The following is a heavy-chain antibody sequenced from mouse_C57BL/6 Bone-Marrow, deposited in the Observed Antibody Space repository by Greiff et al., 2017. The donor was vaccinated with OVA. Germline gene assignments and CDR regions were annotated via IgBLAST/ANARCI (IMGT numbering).Heavy chain of an antibody. CDR2: ISDGGSYT. CDR3: ARASYYYVYYFDY. CDR1: GFTFSSYA. V-gene: IGHV5-4*01. J-gene: IGHJ2*01. D-gene: IGHD1-1*01. Sequence: EVHLVESGGGLVKPGGSLKLSCAASGFTFSSYAMSWVRQTPEKRLELVATISDGGSYTYYPDNVKGRFTISRDNAKNNLYLQMSHLKSEDTAMYYCARASYYYVYYFDYWGQGTTLTVSS.